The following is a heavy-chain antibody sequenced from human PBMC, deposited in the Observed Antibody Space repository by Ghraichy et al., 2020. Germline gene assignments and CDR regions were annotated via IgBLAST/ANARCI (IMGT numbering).Heavy chain of an antibody. CDR3: TRIIAAAGTFVDY. CDR1: GFTFGDYA. D-gene: IGHD6-13*01. V-gene: IGHV3-49*03. CDR2: IRSKAYGGTT. J-gene: IGHJ4*02. Sequence: GGSLRLSCTASGFTFGDYAMSWFRQAPGKGLEWVGFIRSKAYGGTTEYAASVKGRFTISRDDSKSIAYLQMNSLKTEDTAVYYCTRIIAAAGTFVDYWGQGTLVTVSS.